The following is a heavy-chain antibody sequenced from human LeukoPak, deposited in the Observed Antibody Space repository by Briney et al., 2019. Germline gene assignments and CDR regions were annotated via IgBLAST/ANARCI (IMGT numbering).Heavy chain of an antibody. CDR2: VDPNSGVS. Sequence: SVKVSYQACGYRFTDNYIHWVRQAPRQGLEGMGCVDPNSGVSKLAQKSQGTITLTRDTSLTTVYMELSRLTSDDTALYSCARDAGRPAKTVSGTNPLDYWGQGTLVTVSS. CDR3: ARDAGRPAKTVSGTNPLDY. D-gene: IGHD6-19*01. J-gene: IGHJ4*02. CDR1: GYRFTDNY. V-gene: IGHV1-2*02.